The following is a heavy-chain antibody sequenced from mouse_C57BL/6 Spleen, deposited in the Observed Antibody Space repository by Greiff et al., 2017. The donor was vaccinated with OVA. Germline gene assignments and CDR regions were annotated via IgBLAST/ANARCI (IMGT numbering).Heavy chain of an antibody. CDR3: ASRDVMVASDLDY. CDR1: GYTFTSYW. J-gene: IGHJ2*01. V-gene: IGHV1-59*01. D-gene: IGHD2-3*01. CDR2: IDPSDSYT. Sequence: QVQLQQPGAELVRPGTSVKLSCKASGYTFTSYWMHWVKQRPGQGLEWIGVIDPSDSYTNYNQKFKGKATLTVDTSSSTASMQLSSLTSEDSAVDYCASRDVMVASDLDYWGQGTTVTVSS.